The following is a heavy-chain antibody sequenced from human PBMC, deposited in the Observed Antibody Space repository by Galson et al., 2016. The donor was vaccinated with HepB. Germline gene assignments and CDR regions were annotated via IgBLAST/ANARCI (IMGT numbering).Heavy chain of an antibody. Sequence: SLRLSCAVSGFTFSRHWIHWVRQGPGKGLVWVSRINSDGSRTNYADSVKGRFTISRDNAKNTLYLQMNSLRVEETAVYYCARDSGWEDYKGMDVWGQGTTVTVSS. J-gene: IGHJ6*02. CDR3: ARDSGWEDYKGMDV. V-gene: IGHV3-74*01. CDR1: GFTFSRHW. CDR2: INSDGSRT. D-gene: IGHD6-19*01.